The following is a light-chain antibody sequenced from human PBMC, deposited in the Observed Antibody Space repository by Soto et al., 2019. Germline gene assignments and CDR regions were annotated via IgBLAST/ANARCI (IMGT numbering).Light chain of an antibody. J-gene: IGLJ2*01. V-gene: IGLV2-14*01. CDR2: EVT. Sequence: QSVLTQPASVSGSPGQSITITCTGTSNDVGGYNSVSWYQQHPGKAPKLIIYEVTNRPSRISNRFSGSKSGNTASLTISGLQAEDEADYYCSSYTTSSSLVFGGGPKLTVL. CDR1: SNDVGGYNS. CDR3: SSYTTSSSLV.